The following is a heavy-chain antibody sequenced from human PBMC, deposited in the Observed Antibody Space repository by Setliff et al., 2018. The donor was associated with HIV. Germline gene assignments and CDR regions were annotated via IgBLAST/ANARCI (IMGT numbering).Heavy chain of an antibody. CDR2: INHSGST. J-gene: IGHJ6*03. V-gene: IGHV4-34*01. CDR3: NIYYYYYMDV. Sequence: SETLSLTCAVYGGSFSGYYWSWIRQPPGKGLEWIGEINHSGSTNYNPSLKSRVTISVDTSKNQFSLKLSSVTAADTAVYYCNIYYYYYMDVWGKGSTVTVS. CDR1: GGSFSGYY.